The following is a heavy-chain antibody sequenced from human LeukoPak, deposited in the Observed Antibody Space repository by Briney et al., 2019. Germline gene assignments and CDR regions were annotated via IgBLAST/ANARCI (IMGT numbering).Heavy chain of an antibody. J-gene: IGHJ4*02. CDR1: GFSFSNYW. Sequence: GGSLRLSCAASGFSFSNYWMSWVRQAPGKGLEWVANIKQDGSGKYYVDSVKGRFTISRDNAKNSLYLQMNSLRAEDTAVYYCARDKIVGATLLDYWGQGTLVTVSS. V-gene: IGHV3-7*01. CDR3: ARDKIVGATLLDY. D-gene: IGHD1-26*01. CDR2: IKQDGSGK.